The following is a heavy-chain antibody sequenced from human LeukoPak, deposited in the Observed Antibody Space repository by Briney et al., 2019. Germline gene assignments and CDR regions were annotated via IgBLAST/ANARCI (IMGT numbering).Heavy chain of an antibody. CDR3: AKDATWNDPRDYYYYYYMDV. J-gene: IGHJ6*03. CDR2: IRYDGSNK. V-gene: IGHV3-30*02. CDR1: GFTFSSYG. D-gene: IGHD1-1*01. Sequence: GGSLRLSCAASGFTFSSYGMHWVRQAPGKGLEWVAFIRYDGSNKYYADSVKGRFTISRDNSKNTLYLQMNSLRAEDTAVYYCAKDATWNDPRDYYYYYYMDVWGKGTTVTISS.